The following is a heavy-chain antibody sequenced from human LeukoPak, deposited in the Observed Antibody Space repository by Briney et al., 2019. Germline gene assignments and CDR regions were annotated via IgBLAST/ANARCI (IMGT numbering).Heavy chain of an antibody. D-gene: IGHD5-24*01. CDR1: GFIFSSYW. CDR3: AKDDRWLQFCC. Sequence: GGSLRLSCSASGFIFSSYWMSWVRQAPGKGLEWVSGIIPSGHTTYYADSVRGRFTISRDNSRNTVYLQMNSLRAEDTAVYYCAKDDRWLQFCCWGQGTLVTVSA. V-gene: IGHV3-23*01. CDR2: IIPSGHTT. J-gene: IGHJ4*02.